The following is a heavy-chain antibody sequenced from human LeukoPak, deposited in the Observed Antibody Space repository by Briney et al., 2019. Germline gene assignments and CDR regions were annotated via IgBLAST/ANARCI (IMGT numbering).Heavy chain of an antibody. CDR1: GGSISSSSYY. J-gene: IGHJ5*02. D-gene: IGHD6-6*01. V-gene: IGHV4-39*01. CDR3: ARHGSSSSGWFDP. CDR2: IYYSGST. Sequence: TSETLSLTCTVSGGSISSSSYYWGWIRQPPGKGLEWIGSIYYSGSTYYNPSLKSRVTISVDTSKNQFSLKLSSVTAADTAVYYCARHGSSSSGWFDPWGQGTLVTVSS.